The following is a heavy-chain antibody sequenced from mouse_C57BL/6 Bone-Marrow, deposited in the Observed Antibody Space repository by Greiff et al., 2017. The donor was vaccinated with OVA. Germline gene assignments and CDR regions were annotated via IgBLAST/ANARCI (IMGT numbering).Heavy chain of an antibody. CDR3: VYDPCAY. D-gene: IGHD2-14*01. J-gene: IGHJ3*01. Sequence: EVKLVESGGGLVKPGGSLKLSCAASGFTFSDYGMHWVRQAPEKGLEWVAYISSGSSTIYYADTVKGRFTISRDNAKHTLFLQMTSQTSEDTAMYYCVYDPCAYWGQGTLVTVSA. CDR1: GFTFSDYG. V-gene: IGHV5-17*01. CDR2: ISSGSSTI.